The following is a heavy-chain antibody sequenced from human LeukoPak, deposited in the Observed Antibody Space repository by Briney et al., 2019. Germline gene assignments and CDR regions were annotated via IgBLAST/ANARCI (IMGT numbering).Heavy chain of an antibody. Sequence: TGGSLRLSCAASGFTFSGYEMNWVRQAPGKGLEGVSYISGSGDTIDHADSVKGRFTISRDNAKNSLDLQMNSLRAEDTAVYYCARDGTRGWELDFWGQGTLVTVSS. J-gene: IGHJ4*02. CDR1: GFTFSGYE. CDR2: ISGSGDTI. CDR3: ARDGTRGWELDF. V-gene: IGHV3-48*03. D-gene: IGHD1-26*01.